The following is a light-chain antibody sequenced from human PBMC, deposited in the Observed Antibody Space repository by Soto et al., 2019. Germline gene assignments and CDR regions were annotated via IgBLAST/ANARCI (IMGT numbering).Light chain of an antibody. Sequence: QSVLTQPPSASGTPGQRVSISCSGSRSNIGTNTVNWSQQFPGTAPKLLIFSSYLRLSGVPDRFSASRSGASASLATSGLLSEDEADYYCAAWDDSLDAYVFGSGTKLTVL. V-gene: IGLV1-44*01. CDR3: AAWDDSLDAYV. CDR1: RSNIGTNT. J-gene: IGLJ1*01. CDR2: SSY.